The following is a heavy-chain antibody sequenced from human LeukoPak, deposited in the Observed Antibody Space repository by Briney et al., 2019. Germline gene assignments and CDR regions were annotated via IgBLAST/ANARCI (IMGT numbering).Heavy chain of an antibody. J-gene: IGHJ6*02. Sequence: SETLSLTCTVSGGSISSSSYYWGWIRQSPGKGLEWIGSIYYSGSTYYNPSLKSRVTISVDTSKNQFSLKLSSVTAADTAVYYCATAGYSSDLYYYYYGMDVWGQGTTVTVSS. CDR2: IYYSGST. D-gene: IGHD6-19*01. CDR3: ATAGYSSDLYYYYYGMDV. V-gene: IGHV4-39*01. CDR1: GGSISSSSYY.